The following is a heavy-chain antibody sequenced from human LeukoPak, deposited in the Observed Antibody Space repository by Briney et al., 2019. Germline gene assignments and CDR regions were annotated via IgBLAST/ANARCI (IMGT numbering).Heavy chain of an antibody. Sequence: ASVKVSCKASGYTFTGYYMHWVRQAPGQGLEWMGWINPNSGGTNYAQKLQGRVTMTTDTSTSTAYMELRSLRSDDTAVYYCARAHRIAPKYYFDYWGQGTLVTVSS. CDR1: GYTFTGYY. J-gene: IGHJ4*02. CDR3: ARAHRIAPKYYFDY. V-gene: IGHV1-2*02. CDR2: INPNSGGT. D-gene: IGHD6-13*01.